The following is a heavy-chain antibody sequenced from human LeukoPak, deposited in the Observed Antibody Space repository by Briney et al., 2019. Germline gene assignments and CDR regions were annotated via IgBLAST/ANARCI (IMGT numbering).Heavy chain of an antibody. V-gene: IGHV3-23*01. CDR2: ILSGGDVF. J-gene: IGHJ3*02. CDR3: ARDPNGNYVGAFGM. CDR1: GFSFSSFA. Sequence: GGSLRLSCAASGFSFSSFAMRWVRQAPGMGLELISAILSGGDVFFYAASVRGRFTISRDDSTNTLFLQMNNLRADDSAVYYCARDPNGNYVGAFGMWGPGPTVTVSS. D-gene: IGHD4-17*01.